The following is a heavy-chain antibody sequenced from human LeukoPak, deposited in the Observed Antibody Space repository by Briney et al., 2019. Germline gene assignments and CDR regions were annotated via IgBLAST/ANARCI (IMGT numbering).Heavy chain of an antibody. CDR2: INPNSGVT. CDR3: ARSSSTTGTSSRWFDP. J-gene: IGHJ5*02. Sequence: GASVKVSCTASGYTFTFYYIQWVRQAPGQGLEWMGWINPNSGVTNYAQKLQGRVTMARDTSISTTYMELSGLRSDDTAIFYCARSSSTTGTSSRWFDPWGQGTLVTVSS. D-gene: IGHD1-1*01. CDR1: GYTFTFYY. V-gene: IGHV1-2*02.